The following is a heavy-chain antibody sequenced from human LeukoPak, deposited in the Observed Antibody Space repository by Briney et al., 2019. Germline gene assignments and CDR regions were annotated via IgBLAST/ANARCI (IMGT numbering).Heavy chain of an antibody. Sequence: SETLSLTCTVSGGSISHSDYYWGWIRQPPGKGLAWIGNIYYSGSTYYNPSLKSRVTISVDTSKNQFSLRVSSVTAADTAVYYCARGSSTWFPFDLWGQGTLVTVSS. V-gene: IGHV4-39*01. CDR2: IYYSGST. J-gene: IGHJ4*02. D-gene: IGHD6-13*01. CDR1: GGSISHSDYY. CDR3: ARGSSTWFPFDL.